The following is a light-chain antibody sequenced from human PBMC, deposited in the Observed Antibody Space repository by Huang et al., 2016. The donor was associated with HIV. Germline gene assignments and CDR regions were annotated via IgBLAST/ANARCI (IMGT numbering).Light chain of an antibody. CDR1: QSVSNY. CDR2: EAS. Sequence: EIVMTQSPATLSVSPGERATLSCRASQSVSNYLAWYQQKPGQAPRLLIYEASTGATGIPARFSGSGSGTEFTLTINSLQSEDSAVYYCQQYNDWPLTFGGGTKVEIK. J-gene: IGKJ4*01. V-gene: IGKV3-15*01. CDR3: QQYNDWPLT.